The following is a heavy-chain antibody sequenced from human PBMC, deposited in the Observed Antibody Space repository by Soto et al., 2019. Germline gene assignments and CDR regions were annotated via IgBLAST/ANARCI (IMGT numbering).Heavy chain of an antibody. CDR3: AKDRAVAGRSGAFDI. V-gene: IGHV3-30*18. CDR1: GFTLSSYG. J-gene: IGHJ3*02. CDR2: ISLDGSKE. Sequence: GESLKISCAASGFTLSSYGMHWVRQAPGKGLEWVALISLDGSKEYYADSVKGRFPISRDNSKNTLYLQMNSLRGEDTAVYYCAKDRAVAGRSGAFDIWGQGTMVTVSS. D-gene: IGHD6-19*01.